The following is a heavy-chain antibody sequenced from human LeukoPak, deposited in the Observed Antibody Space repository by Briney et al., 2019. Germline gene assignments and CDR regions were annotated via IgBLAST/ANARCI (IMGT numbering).Heavy chain of an antibody. CDR1: GGSISSSGYY. D-gene: IGHD3-16*01. CDR3: AREYGGALDY. V-gene: IGHV4-39*07. J-gene: IGHJ4*02. CDR2: IYYSGST. Sequence: PSETLSLTCTVSGGSISSSGYYWGWIRQPPGKGLEWIGSIYYSGSTYYNPSLKSRVTISVDTSKNQFSLKLSSVTAADTAVYYCAREYGGALDYWGQGTLVTVSS.